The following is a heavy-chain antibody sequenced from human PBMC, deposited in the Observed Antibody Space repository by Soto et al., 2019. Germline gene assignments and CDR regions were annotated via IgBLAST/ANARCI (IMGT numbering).Heavy chain of an antibody. D-gene: IGHD3-22*01. V-gene: IGHV3-74*01. CDR3: ARVGDDSTGYKY. CDR1: GFTFSNYW. CDR2: INRDGSST. J-gene: IGHJ4*02. Sequence: EVQLVESGGGLVQPGGSLRLSCAASGFTFSNYWMHWVRQAPGKGLVWVSRINRDGSSTSYADSVKGRFTISRDNAKNTLYLQMNSLRAEDKAAYYCARVGDDSTGYKYWGQGTLVTVSS.